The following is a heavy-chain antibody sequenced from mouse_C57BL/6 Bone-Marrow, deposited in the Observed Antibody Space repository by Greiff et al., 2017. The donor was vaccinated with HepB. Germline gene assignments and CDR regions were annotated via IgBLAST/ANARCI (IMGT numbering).Heavy chain of an antibody. J-gene: IGHJ1*03. CDR2: INPDSSTI. Sequence: EVKLQESGGGLVQPGGSLKLSCAASGIDFSRYWMSWVRRAPGKGLEWIGEINPDSSTINYAPSLKDKFIISRDNAKNTLYLQMSKVRSEDTALYYCARADITTVVATPSWYFDVWGTGTTVTVSS. CDR3: ARADITTVVATPSWYFDV. V-gene: IGHV4-1*01. CDR1: GIDFSRYW. D-gene: IGHD1-1*01.